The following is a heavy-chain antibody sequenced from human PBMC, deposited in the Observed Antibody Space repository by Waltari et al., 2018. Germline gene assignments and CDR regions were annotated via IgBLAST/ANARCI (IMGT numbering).Heavy chain of an antibody. J-gene: IGHJ4*02. CDR1: GFSFSAYW. V-gene: IGHV3-74*01. D-gene: IGHD3-10*01. CDR2: FDENGSRI. Sequence: EVQLVESGGGLVQPGGSLRLSCAASGFSFSAYWMHWVRQSPGKGLELGSRFDENGSRITYVESVQGRFTTSRDNAKNTLYLQMNSLRAEDSAVYYCTRDLYRGSDHWGRATLVSVSS. CDR3: TRDLYRGSDH.